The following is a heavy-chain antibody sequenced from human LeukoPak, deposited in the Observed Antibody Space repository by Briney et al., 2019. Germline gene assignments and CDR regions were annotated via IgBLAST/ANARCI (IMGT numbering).Heavy chain of an antibody. CDR3: GLGDYDFWSGYFSPTRY. V-gene: IGHV3-23*01. D-gene: IGHD3-3*01. CDR1: GFTFSSYA. Sequence: GGSLRLSCAASGFTFSSYAMSWVRQAPGKGLEWVSAISGSGGSTYYADSVKGRFTISRDNSKNTLYLQMNSLRAEDTAVYYCGLGDYDFWSGYFSPTRYWGQGTLVTVSS. J-gene: IGHJ4*02. CDR2: ISGSGGST.